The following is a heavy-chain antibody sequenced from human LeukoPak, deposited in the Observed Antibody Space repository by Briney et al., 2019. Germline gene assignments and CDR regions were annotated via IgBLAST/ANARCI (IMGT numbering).Heavy chain of an antibody. CDR3: AREGVVPAAPGAFDI. CDR1: GYSFTSYW. CDR2: IYPGDSDT. J-gene: IGHJ3*02. V-gene: IGHV5-51*01. D-gene: IGHD2-2*01. Sequence: RGESLKISCKGSGYSFTSYWIGWVRQMPGKGLEWMGIIYPGDSDTRYSPSFQGQVTISADKSISTAYLQWSSLKASDTAMYYCAREGVVPAAPGAFDIWGQGTLVTVSS.